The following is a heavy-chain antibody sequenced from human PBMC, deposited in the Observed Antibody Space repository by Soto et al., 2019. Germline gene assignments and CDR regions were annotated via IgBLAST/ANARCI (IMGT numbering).Heavy chain of an antibody. J-gene: IGHJ4*02. Sequence: QVQLVQSGAEVKKPGSSVKVSCKASGGTFSSYAISWVRQAPGQGLEWMGGIIPIFGTANYAQKFQGRVTITADESTSTAYMELSSLRSEDTAVYYCARDPENYYDSSGYYYGFDYWGQETLLTVSS. CDR2: IIPIFGTA. CDR3: ARDPENYYDSSGYYYGFDY. V-gene: IGHV1-69*01. CDR1: GGTFSSYA. D-gene: IGHD3-22*01.